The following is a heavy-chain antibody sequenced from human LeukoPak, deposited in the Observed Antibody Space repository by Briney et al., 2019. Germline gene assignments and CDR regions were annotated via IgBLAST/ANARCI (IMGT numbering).Heavy chain of an antibody. V-gene: IGHV1-18*01. D-gene: IGHD6-13*01. CDR3: ARGDSVPYSSSWYYGFMDV. CDR2: ISAYNGNT. CDR1: GYTFTSYG. Sequence: ASVKVSCKASGYTFTSYGISWVRQAPGQGLEWMGWISAYNGNTYYAQNLQGRVTMTTDTSTSTAYMELRSLRSDDTAVYYCARGDSVPYSSSWYYGFMDVWGKGTTVTVSS. J-gene: IGHJ6*03.